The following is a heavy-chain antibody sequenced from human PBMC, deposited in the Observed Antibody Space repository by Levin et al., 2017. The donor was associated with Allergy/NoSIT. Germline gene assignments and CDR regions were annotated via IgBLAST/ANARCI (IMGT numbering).Heavy chain of an antibody. D-gene: IGHD2-15*01. CDR2: IYYSGST. J-gene: IGHJ3*02. CDR1: GGSISSGGYY. CDR3: ARSNPWWAFDI. Sequence: ASETLSLTCTVSGGSISSGGYYWSWIRQHPGKGLEWIGYIYYSGSTYYNPSLKSRVTISVDTSKNQFSLKLSSVTAADTAVYYCARSNPWWAFDIWGQGTMVTVSS. V-gene: IGHV4-31*03.